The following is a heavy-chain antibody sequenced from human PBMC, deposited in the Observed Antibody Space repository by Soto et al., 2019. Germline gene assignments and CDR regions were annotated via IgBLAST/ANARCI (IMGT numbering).Heavy chain of an antibody. D-gene: IGHD1-26*01. CDR3: ARDPYSGSESDGMDV. V-gene: IGHV1-18*01. J-gene: IGHJ6*02. Sequence: QVQLVQSGAEVKKPGASVKVSCKASGYTFTSYGISWVRQAPGQGLEWMGWISAYNGNTNYAQKLQGRVTMTTDTSPSTAYRELRSLRSDDTAVYYCARDPYSGSESDGMDVWGQGTTVTVSS. CDR2: ISAYNGNT. CDR1: GYTFTSYG.